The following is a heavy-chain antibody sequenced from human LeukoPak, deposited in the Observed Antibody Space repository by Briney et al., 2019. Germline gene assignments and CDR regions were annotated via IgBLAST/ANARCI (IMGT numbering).Heavy chain of an antibody. CDR3: ARAFTGYASPREAFDI. J-gene: IGHJ3*02. CDR1: GGTFSSYA. V-gene: IGHV1-69*01. CDR2: IIPIFGTA. D-gene: IGHD1-1*01. Sequence: ASVKVSCKASGGTFSSYAISWVRQAPGQGLEWMGGIIPIFGTANYAQKFQGRVTITADESTSTAYIELSSLRSEDTAVYYCARAFTGYASPREAFDIWGQGTMVTVSS.